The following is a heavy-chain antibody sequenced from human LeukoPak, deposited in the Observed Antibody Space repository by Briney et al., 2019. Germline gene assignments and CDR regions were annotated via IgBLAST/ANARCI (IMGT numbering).Heavy chain of an antibody. J-gene: IGHJ4*02. V-gene: IGHV1-2*02. CDR2: INPNSGGT. D-gene: IGHD3-10*01. CDR1: GYTFTGYY. CDR3: ARLWSGEPEGGY. Sequence: ASVKVSCKASGYTFTGYYMHWVRQAPGQGLEWMGWINPNSGGTNYAQKFQGRVTMTRDTSTSTAYMELSRLRSDDTAVYYCARLWSGEPEGGYWGQGTLVTVSS.